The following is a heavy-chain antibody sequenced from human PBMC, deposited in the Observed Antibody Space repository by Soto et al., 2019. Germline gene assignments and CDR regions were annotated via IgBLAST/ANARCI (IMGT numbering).Heavy chain of an antibody. D-gene: IGHD3-9*01. CDR1: GGTFSGYY. CDR2: INHSGST. Sequence: NPSETLSLTCAVYGGTFSGYYWSWIRQPPGKGLEWIGEINHSGSTNYNPSLKSRVTISVDTSKNQFSLKLSSVTAADTAVYYCARGRTGYYKNYYYGMDVWGQGTTVTVSS. J-gene: IGHJ6*02. CDR3: ARGRTGYYKNYYYGMDV. V-gene: IGHV4-34*01.